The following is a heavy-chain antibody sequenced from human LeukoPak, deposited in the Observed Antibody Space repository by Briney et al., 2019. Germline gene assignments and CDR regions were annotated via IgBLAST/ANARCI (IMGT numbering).Heavy chain of an antibody. CDR3: ARRYCSGGSCYPDY. J-gene: IGHJ4*02. Sequence: GESLKISCQGSGSIFTSYWIGWVRQVPGKGLEWMGIIYPGDSDTRYSPSFQGQVTISADKSISTAYLQWSSLKASDTAMYYCARRYCSGGSCYPDYWGQGTLVTVSS. CDR2: IYPGDSDT. V-gene: IGHV5-51*01. CDR1: GSIFTSYW. D-gene: IGHD2-15*01.